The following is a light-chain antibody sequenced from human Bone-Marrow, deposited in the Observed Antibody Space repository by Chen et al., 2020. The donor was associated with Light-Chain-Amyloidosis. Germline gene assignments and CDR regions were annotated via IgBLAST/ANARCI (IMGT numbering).Light chain of an antibody. Sequence: SYVLTQPSSASLPPGQTATIASGGNNIGATSVHWYQQSPGQAPLLVVYDDSDRPSGIPERLSGSNSGNTATLTISRVEAGDEAYYYCQVWDRSSDRPVFGGGTKLTVL. CDR3: QVWDRSSDRPV. CDR1: NIGATS. CDR2: DDS. V-gene: IGLV3-21*02. J-gene: IGLJ3*02.